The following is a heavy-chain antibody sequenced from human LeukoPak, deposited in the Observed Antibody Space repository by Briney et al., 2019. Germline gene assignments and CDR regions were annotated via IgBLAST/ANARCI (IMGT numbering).Heavy chain of an antibody. Sequence: GASVKVSCKASGYILSSYNMHWVRQAPGQGLEWLGIINPSGGDTKYAQKFQGRVTLTRDKSTSTVYMELSSLTSDDTAVYYCAIEPRPYYDILTGYPGSPFDYWGQGTLVTVSS. CDR1: GYILSSYN. V-gene: IGHV1-46*01. CDR3: AIEPRPYYDILTGYPGSPFDY. D-gene: IGHD3-9*01. CDR2: INPSGGDT. J-gene: IGHJ4*02.